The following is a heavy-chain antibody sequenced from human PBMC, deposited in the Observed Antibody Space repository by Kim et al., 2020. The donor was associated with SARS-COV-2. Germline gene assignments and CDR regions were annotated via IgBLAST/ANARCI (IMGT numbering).Heavy chain of an antibody. D-gene: IGHD3-16*01. V-gene: IGHV5-51*01. Sequence: ATRYSPSFQGQVTISADKSISTAYLQWSSLKASDTAMYYCARIPVRGIDYWGQGTLVTVSS. J-gene: IGHJ4*02. CDR3: ARIPVRGIDY. CDR2: AT.